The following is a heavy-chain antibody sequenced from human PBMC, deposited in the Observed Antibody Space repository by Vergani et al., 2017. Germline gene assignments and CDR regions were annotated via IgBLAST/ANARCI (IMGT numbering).Heavy chain of an antibody. V-gene: IGHV1-69*04. CDR2: IIPILGIA. J-gene: IGHJ3*02. CDR1: GGTFSSYA. D-gene: IGHD4-11*01. CDR3: ARDGGTTIGHDAFDI. Sequence: QVQLVQSGAEVKKPGSSVKVSCKASGGTFSSYAISWVRQAPGQGLEWMGWIIPILGIANYAQKFQGRVTITADKSTSTAYMELSSLRSEDTAVYYCARDGGTTIGHDAFDIWGQGTMVTVSS.